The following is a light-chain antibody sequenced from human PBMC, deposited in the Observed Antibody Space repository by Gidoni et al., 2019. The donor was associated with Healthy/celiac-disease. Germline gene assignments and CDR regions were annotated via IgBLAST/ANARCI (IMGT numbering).Light chain of an antibody. Sequence: QSALTQPASVSGSPGQSITISCPGTSSDVGSYNLVSWYQQHPGKAPKLMIYEGSKRPPGVSNRFSGSKSGNTASLTISGLQAEDEADYYCCSYAGSSYVFGTGTKVTVL. CDR3: CSYAGSSYV. CDR2: EGS. V-gene: IGLV2-23*01. CDR1: SSDVGSYNL. J-gene: IGLJ1*01.